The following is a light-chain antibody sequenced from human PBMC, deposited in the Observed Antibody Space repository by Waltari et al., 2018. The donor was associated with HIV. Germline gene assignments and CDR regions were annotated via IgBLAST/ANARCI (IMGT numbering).Light chain of an antibody. V-gene: IGLV1-44*01. Sequence: SVLTQPPSATGTPGPMVTTSCPGRSPEPGRTPVNWYKQPPGTAPRPLICHPFQRPSGVPDRVAASQSGTSAILAISGLQSEDEADYYCAAWDDSMEGHVFGGGTKLTIL. CDR3: AAWDDSMEGHV. CDR1: SPEPGRTP. J-gene: IGLJ2*01. CDR2: HPF.